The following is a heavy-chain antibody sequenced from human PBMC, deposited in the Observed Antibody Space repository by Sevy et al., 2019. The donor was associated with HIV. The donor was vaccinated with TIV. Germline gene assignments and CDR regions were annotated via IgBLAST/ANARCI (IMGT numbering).Heavy chain of an antibody. Sequence: GGSLRLSCAASGFTFSNYGMHWVRQAPGKGLEWVALISYDGSNKYYADSVKGRFTISRDNSKNTLYLQMGSLRAEDTAVYYCVKGPHSTTSNPGEYYYYYGMDVWGQGTTVTVSS. CDR3: VKGPHSTTSNPGEYYYYYGMDV. CDR1: GFTFSNYG. J-gene: IGHJ6*02. CDR2: ISYDGSNK. V-gene: IGHV3-30*18. D-gene: IGHD2-2*01.